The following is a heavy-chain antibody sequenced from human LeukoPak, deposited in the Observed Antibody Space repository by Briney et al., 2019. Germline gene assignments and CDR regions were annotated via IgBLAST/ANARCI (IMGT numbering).Heavy chain of an antibody. V-gene: IGHV4-59*08. Sequence: SETLSLTCTVSGDSISSYYWSWIRQPPGKGLEWIGYIYYSGSANYNPSLKSRVTISVDTSKNHFSLKLSSVIAADTAVYYCARHSRSYYDFDYWGQGTLVTVSS. J-gene: IGHJ4*02. CDR1: GDSISSYY. D-gene: IGHD1-26*01. CDR2: IYYSGSA. CDR3: ARHSRSYYDFDY.